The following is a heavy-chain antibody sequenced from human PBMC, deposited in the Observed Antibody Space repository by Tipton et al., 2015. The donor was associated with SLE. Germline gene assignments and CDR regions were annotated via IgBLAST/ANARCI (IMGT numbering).Heavy chain of an antibody. CDR3: ARDDTFDV. V-gene: IGHV1-3*01. CDR2: INASNGNT. CDR1: GYTFTSYA. Sequence: QLVQSGAEVKKPGASVKVSCKASGYTFTSYAMHWVRQAPGQRLEWMGWINASNGNTKYSQKFQGRVTITRDTSASTACMELSSLSTDDTDVYYCARDDTFDVWGQGDMGTVSS. J-gene: IGHJ3*01.